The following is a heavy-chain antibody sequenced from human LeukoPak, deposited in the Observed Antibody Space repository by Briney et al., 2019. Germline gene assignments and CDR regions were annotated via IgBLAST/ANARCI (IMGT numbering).Heavy chain of an antibody. Sequence: SQTLSLTCTVSGGSISSSSYYWGWIRQPPGKGLEWIGSIYYSGSTYYNPSLKSRVTISVDTSKNQFSLKLSSVTAADTAVYYCASAAAPTYFFDYWGQGTLVTVSS. CDR1: GGSISSSSYY. CDR3: ASAAAPTYFFDY. CDR2: IYYSGST. D-gene: IGHD6-13*01. J-gene: IGHJ4*02. V-gene: IGHV4-39*01.